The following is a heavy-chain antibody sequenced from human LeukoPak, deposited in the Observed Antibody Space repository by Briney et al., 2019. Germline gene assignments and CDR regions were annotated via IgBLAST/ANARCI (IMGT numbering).Heavy chain of an antibody. CDR3: ARDVRAVAGVPY. J-gene: IGHJ4*02. CDR2: ISGSGGST. Sequence: GGSLRLSCAASGFTFSTYAMSWVRQAPGKGLEWVSAISGSGGSTYYADSVKGRFTISRDNAKNTLYLQMNSLRAEDTAVYYCARDVRAVAGVPYWGQGTLVTVSS. CDR1: GFTFSTYA. D-gene: IGHD6-19*01. V-gene: IGHV3-23*01.